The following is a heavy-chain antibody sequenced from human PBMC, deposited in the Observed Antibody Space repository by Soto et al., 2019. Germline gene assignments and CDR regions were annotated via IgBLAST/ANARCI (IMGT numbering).Heavy chain of an antibody. CDR3: TRHEGGAAADRPLDY. D-gene: IGHD6-13*01. V-gene: IGHV6-1*01. CDR2: TYYRSKWYN. J-gene: IGHJ4*02. Sequence: SQTLSLTCAISVDSVSSKSAAWNWIRQSPSRGLEWLGRTYYRSKWYNDYAVSVKSRITINPDTSKNQFSLKLNSVTAADTAVYYCTRHEGGAAADRPLDYWGQGTPVTVSS. CDR1: VDSVSSKSAA.